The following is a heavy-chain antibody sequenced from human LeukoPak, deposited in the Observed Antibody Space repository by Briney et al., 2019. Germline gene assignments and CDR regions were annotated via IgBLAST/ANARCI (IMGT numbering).Heavy chain of an antibody. CDR2: ISYDGSNK. V-gene: IGHV3-30-3*01. CDR3: AREVVTGLLYYYYGMDV. CDR1: GFTFSSYA. Sequence: GGSLRLSCAASGFTFSSYAMHWVRQAPGEGLEWVAVISYDGSNKYYADSVKGRFTISRDNSKNTLYLQMNSLRAEDTAVYYCAREVVTGLLYYYYGMDVWGQGTTVTVSS. D-gene: IGHD2-21*02. J-gene: IGHJ6*02.